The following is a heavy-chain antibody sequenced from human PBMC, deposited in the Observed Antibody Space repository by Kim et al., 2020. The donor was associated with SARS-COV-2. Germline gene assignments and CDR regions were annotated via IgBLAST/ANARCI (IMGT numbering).Heavy chain of an antibody. V-gene: IGHV3-30*04. J-gene: IGHJ5*02. CDR2: ISYDGSNK. D-gene: IGHD3-22*01. Sequence: GGSLRLSCAASGFTFSSYAMHWVRQAPGKGLEWVAVISYDGSNKYYADSVKGRFTISRDNSKNTLYLQMNSLRAEDTAVYYCAREVYYDSSSWFDPWGQGTLVTVSS. CDR3: AREVYYDSSSWFDP. CDR1: GFTFSSYA.